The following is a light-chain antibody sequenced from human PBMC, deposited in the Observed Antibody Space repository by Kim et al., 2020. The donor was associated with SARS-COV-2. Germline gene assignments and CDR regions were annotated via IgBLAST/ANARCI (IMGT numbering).Light chain of an antibody. J-gene: IGKJ2*01. V-gene: IGKV4-1*01. CDR2: WAS. Sequence: DIVMTQSPDSLAVSLGERATINCKYSQSVLYSSNNKNYLAWYQQKPGQPPKLLIYWASTRESGVPDRFSGSGSGTDFTFTISSLQAEDVAVYYCQQYYSTPYTFGQGTKLEIK. CDR1: QSVLYSSNNKNY. CDR3: QQYYSTPYT.